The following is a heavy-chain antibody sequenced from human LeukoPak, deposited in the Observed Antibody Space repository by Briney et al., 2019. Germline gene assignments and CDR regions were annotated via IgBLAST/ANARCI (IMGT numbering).Heavy chain of an antibody. Sequence: ASVKVSCKASGYTFTSYGISWVRQAPGQGLEWMGWISAYNGNTNYAQKLQGRVTMTTDTSTSTAYMELRSLRSDDTAVYYCARDTRDSSGYPWGWYFDLWGRGTLVTVSS. J-gene: IGHJ2*01. CDR2: ISAYNGNT. CDR1: GYTFTSYG. CDR3: ARDTRDSSGYPWGWYFDL. D-gene: IGHD3-22*01. V-gene: IGHV1-18*01.